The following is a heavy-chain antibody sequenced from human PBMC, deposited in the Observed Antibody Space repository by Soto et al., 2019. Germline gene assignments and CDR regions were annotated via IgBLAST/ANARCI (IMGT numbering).Heavy chain of an antibody. CDR3: ARESPSYTVWYAFDI. D-gene: IGHD2-2*02. V-gene: IGHV4-31*03. J-gene: IGHJ3*02. CDR1: GGSISSGGYY. CDR2: IYYSGST. Sequence: ASETLSLTCTVSGGSISSGGYYWSWIRQHPGKGLEWIGYIYYSGSTYYNPSLKSRVTISVDTSKNQFSLKLSSVTAADTAVYYCARESPSYTVWYAFDIWGQGTMVT.